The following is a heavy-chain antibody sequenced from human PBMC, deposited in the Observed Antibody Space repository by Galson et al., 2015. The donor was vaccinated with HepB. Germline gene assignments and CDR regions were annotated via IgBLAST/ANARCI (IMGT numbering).Heavy chain of an antibody. CDR3: AREGWSGYYSLVLGQYYYYYMDV. CDR2: ISYDGSNK. D-gene: IGHD3-3*01. V-gene: IGHV3-30-3*01. J-gene: IGHJ6*03. Sequence: SLRLSCAASGFTFSSYAMHWVRQAPGKGLGWVAVISYDGSNKYYADSVKGRFTISRDNSKNTLYLQMNSLRAEDTAVYYCAREGWSGYYSLVLGQYYYYYMDVWGKGTRSPSP. CDR1: GFTFSSYA.